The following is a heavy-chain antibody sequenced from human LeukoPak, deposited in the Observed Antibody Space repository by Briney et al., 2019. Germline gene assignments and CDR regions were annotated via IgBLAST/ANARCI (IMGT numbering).Heavy chain of an antibody. V-gene: IGHV3-23*01. Sequence: GGSLRLSCAASGFTFSSHAMSWVRQAPGKGLEWVSAISGSGGSTYYADSVKGRFTISRDNSKNTLYLQMNSLRADDTAVYYCASRLVVPAATYAFDIWGQGTMVTVSS. D-gene: IGHD2-2*01. CDR3: ASRLVVPAATYAFDI. CDR2: ISGSGGST. J-gene: IGHJ3*02. CDR1: GFTFSSHA.